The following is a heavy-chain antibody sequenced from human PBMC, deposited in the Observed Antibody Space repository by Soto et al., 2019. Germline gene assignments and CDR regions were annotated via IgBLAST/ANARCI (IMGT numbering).Heavy chain of an antibody. J-gene: IGHJ2*01. Sequence: EVLLVESGGGLVQPGGSLRLSCAASGFTFTSYWMHWVRQAPGKGLVWVSRITNDGSSTTYADSVKGRFTISTDNAKNTLYLQMNSLRAEDTAVYYCARGVQGSPYFDLWGRGTLVTVFS. V-gene: IGHV3-74*01. CDR3: ARGVQGSPYFDL. CDR2: ITNDGSST. CDR1: GFTFTSYW.